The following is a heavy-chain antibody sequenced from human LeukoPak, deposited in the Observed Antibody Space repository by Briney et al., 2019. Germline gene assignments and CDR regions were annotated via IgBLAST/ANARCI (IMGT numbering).Heavy chain of an antibody. CDR1: GFTFSTYA. D-gene: IGHD3-10*01. CDR3: AKDFRGGQLWASSLLRRPHYFDY. V-gene: IGHV3-23*01. Sequence: GGSLRLSCAASGFTFSTYAMSWVRQAPGKGLEWVSGISGSSSYTYYADSVEGRFTISRDNSKNTLYLQMNSLRGEDTAVYYCAKDFRGGQLWASSLLRRPHYFDYWGQGTLVTVSS. J-gene: IGHJ4*02. CDR2: ISGSSSYT.